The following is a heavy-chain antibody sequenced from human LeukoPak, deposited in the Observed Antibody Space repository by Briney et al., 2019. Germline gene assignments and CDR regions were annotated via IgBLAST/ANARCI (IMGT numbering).Heavy chain of an antibody. D-gene: IGHD4-17*01. V-gene: IGHV3-74*01. J-gene: IGHJ4*02. Sequence: PGGSLRLSCAASGFSFNKHWMHWVRQAPGKGLVGVSYVNNDGTSTIYADSVRGRFTISRDNAKNTLDLEMNSPRAEDTAVYYCARGGFATGLDYWGQGILVTVSS. CDR1: GFSFNKHW. CDR3: ARGGFATGLDY. CDR2: VNNDGTST.